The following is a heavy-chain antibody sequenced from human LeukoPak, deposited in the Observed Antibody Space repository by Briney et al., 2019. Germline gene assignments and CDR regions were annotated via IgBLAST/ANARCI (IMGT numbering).Heavy chain of an antibody. CDR1: GGSISSGGYY. D-gene: IGHD2-15*01. V-gene: IGHV4-31*03. J-gene: IGHJ4*02. CDR3: ARDSVGSGPFDY. CDR2: IYYSGST. Sequence: SQTLSLTCTVSGGSISSGGYYWRWIRQHPGKGLEWIGYIYYSGSTYYNPSLKSRVTISVDTSKNQFSLKLSSVTAADTAVYYCARDSVGSGPFDYWGQGTLVTVSS.